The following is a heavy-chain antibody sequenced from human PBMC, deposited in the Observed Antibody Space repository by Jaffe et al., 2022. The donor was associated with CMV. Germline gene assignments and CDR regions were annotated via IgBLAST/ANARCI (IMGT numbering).Heavy chain of an antibody. Sequence: QVQLVQSGAEVKKPGASVKVSCKVSGYTLTELSMHWVRQAPGKGLEWMGGFDPEDGETIYAQKFQGRVTMTEDTSTDTAYMELSSLRSEDTAVYYCATAADYGDYVGNWFDPWGQGTLVTVSS. D-gene: IGHD4-17*01. V-gene: IGHV1-24*01. CDR2: FDPEDGET. CDR3: ATAADYGDYVGNWFDP. CDR1: GYTLTELS. J-gene: IGHJ5*02.